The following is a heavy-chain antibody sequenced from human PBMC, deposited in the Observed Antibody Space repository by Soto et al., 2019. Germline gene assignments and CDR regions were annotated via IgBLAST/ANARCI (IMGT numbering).Heavy chain of an antibody. CDR1: GDSVSSNSAA. V-gene: IGHV6-1*01. Sequence: SPTLSLTCAISGDSVSSNSAAWNWIRQSPSRGLEWLGRTYYRSKWYNDYAVSVKSRITINPDTSKNQFSLQLNSVTPEDTAVYYCVLEGYSYGYGYYYYGMDVWGQGTTVTVSS. D-gene: IGHD5-18*01. J-gene: IGHJ6*02. CDR2: TYYRSKWYN. CDR3: VLEGYSYGYGYYYYGMDV.